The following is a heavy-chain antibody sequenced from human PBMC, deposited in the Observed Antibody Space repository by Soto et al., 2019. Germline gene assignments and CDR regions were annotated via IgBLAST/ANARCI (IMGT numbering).Heavy chain of an antibody. J-gene: IGHJ3*02. CDR3: AHPRGYGVFDAYDI. CDR2: ISRDAYDI. V-gene: IGHV3-23*01. Sequence: GGSLRLSCAASGFTFSTYAMSWVRQAPGKGLEWVSAISRDAYDIYYADSVKGRFTIPRDNSKHMLYLQMNSLRTEDTAVYYCAHPRGYGVFDAYDIWGQGEMVTGSS. D-gene: IGHD4-17*01. CDR1: GFTFSTYA.